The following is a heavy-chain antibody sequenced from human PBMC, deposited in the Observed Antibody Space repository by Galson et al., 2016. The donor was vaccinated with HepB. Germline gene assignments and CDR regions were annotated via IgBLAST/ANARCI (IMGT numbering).Heavy chain of an antibody. CDR2: IYWDEDK. CDR3: AHVRDGLELYFDS. V-gene: IGHV2-5*02. CDR1: GVSANTSRLD. Sequence: PALVKPTQTLTLTCSFSGVSANTSRLDVGWIRQPPGKALEWFALIYWDEDKRYNPSLKNRLTITKDTSKNEVVLTMTNMYPVDTATYFCAHVRDGLELYFDSWGQGTLVTVSS. J-gene: IGHJ4*02. D-gene: IGHD1-7*01.